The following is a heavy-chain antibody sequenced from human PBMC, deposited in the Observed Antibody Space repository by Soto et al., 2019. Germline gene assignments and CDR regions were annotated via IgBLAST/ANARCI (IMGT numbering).Heavy chain of an antibody. CDR2: IYYSGST. V-gene: IGHV4-39*01. J-gene: IGHJ4*02. D-gene: IGHD5-12*01. CDR3: ARHYSGYDLGGY. CDR1: GGSISSSGYY. Sequence: SETLSLTCTVSGGSISSSGYYWGWIRQPPGKGLEWIGSIYYSGSTYYNPSLKSRLTFSEDRSKNQLSLKMSSVTAADTAIYYCARHYSGYDLGGYWGQGTLVTVSS.